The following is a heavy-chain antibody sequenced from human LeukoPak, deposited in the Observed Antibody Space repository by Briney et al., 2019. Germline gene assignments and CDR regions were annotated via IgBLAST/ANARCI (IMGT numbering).Heavy chain of an antibody. Sequence: ASVKVSCKASGYTFTSYGVSWVRQAPGQGLEWMGWISAYNGNTNYAQTLQGRVTMTTDTSTSTAYMELRSLRSDDTAVYYCARQPTAYDYVWGSYRYLEYYFDYWGQGTLVTVSS. J-gene: IGHJ4*02. V-gene: IGHV1-18*01. CDR1: GYTFTSYG. CDR3: ARQPTAYDYVWGSYRYLEYYFDY. D-gene: IGHD3-16*02. CDR2: ISAYNGNT.